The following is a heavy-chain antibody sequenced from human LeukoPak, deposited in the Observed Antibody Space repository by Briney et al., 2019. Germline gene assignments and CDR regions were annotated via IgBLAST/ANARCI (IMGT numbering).Heavy chain of an antibody. V-gene: IGHV1-18*01. J-gene: IGHJ4*02. CDR3: ASQYWSSRDFSFDY. CDR2: ISAYNGNT. D-gene: IGHD6-13*01. Sequence: GASVKVFCKASGYTFTSYGISWVRQAPGQGLEWMGWISAYNGNTNYAQKVQGRVTMTTDTSTSTAYMELRSLRSDDTAVYYCASQYWSSRDFSFDYWGQGTLVTVSS. CDR1: GYTFTSYG.